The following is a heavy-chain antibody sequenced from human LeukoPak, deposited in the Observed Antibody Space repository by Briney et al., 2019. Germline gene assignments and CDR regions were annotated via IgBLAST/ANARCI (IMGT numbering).Heavy chain of an antibody. CDR2: ISAYNGNT. D-gene: IGHD6-13*01. CDR1: GYTFTSYG. CDR3: ARRRIAAAYFDY. J-gene: IGHJ4*02. V-gene: IGHV1-18*01. Sequence: VASVKVSFKSSGYTFTSYGISWVQQAPGQGLEWMGWISAYNGNTNYAQKLQGRVTMTTDTSTSTAYMELRSLRSDDTAVYYCARRRIAAAYFDYWGQGTLVTVSS.